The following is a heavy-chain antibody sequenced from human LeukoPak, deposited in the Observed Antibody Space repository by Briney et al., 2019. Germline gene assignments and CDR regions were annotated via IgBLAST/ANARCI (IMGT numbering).Heavy chain of an antibody. CDR2: ISAYNGNT. CDR1: GYTFTGYY. J-gene: IGHJ3*02. CDR3: ARGGSLVIADAFDI. Sequence: GASVKVSCKASGYTFTGYYMHWVRQAPGQGLEWMGWISAYNGNTNYAQKLQGRVTMTTDTSTSTAYMELRSLRSDDTAVYYCARGGSLVIADAFDIWGQGTVVTVSS. V-gene: IGHV1-18*04. D-gene: IGHD2-21*01.